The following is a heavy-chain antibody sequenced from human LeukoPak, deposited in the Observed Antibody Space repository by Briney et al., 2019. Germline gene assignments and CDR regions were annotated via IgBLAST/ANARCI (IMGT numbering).Heavy chain of an antibody. CDR1: GFSFSLYA. D-gene: IGHD6-19*01. J-gene: IGHJ4*02. V-gene: IGHV3-23*01. CDR3: ARRGAGSGGLDY. Sequence: GGSLRLSCAASGFSFSLYAMNWVRQAPGKGLEWVSTIIETGASPYYADSVRGRFTVSRDSSKNMFYLQMNSLRAEDTAIYYCARRGAGSGGLDYWGQGTLVTISS. CDR2: IIETGASP.